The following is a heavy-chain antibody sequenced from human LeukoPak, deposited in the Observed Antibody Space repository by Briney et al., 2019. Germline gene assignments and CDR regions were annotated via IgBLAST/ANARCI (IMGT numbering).Heavy chain of an antibody. CDR1: GGTFSSYA. CDR2: IIPIFGTA. D-gene: IGHD6-6*01. Sequence: LVASVKVSCKASGGTFSSYAISWVRQAPGQGLEWMGGIIPIFGTANYAQKFQGRVTITTDESTSTAYMELSSLRSEDTAVYYCARGAIAARPYYYYYMDVWGKGTTVTVSS. V-gene: IGHV1-69*05. CDR3: ARGAIAARPYYYYYMDV. J-gene: IGHJ6*03.